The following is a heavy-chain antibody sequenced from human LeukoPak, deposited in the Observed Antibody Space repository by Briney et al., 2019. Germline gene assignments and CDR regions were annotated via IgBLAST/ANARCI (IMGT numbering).Heavy chain of an antibody. V-gene: IGHV4-59*08. CDR2: LHYSGST. Sequence: SETLPLTCSVSGASIRDYYWTWIRQSPGKGLEWIGYLHYSGSTSYNPSLKSRVTTSVDVSKNQFSLKLTSVTAEDTAIYYCARSYWFDLWGQGTRVTVSS. J-gene: IGHJ5*02. CDR1: GASIRDYY. CDR3: ARSYWFDL.